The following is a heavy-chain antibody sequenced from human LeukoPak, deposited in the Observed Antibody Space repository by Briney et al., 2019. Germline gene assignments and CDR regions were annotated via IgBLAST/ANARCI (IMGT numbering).Heavy chain of an antibody. CDR2: INPSGCTT. CDR1: GYTFTSYY. V-gene: IGHV1-46*01. J-gene: IGHJ4*02. CDR3: ARDLSTAAGNYYFDY. Sequence: ASVKVSCKASGYTFTSYYMHWVRQAPGQGLEWMGIINPSGCTTSYAQKFQGRVTMARDMSTSTVYMELSSLRSEDTAVYYCARDLSTAAGNYYFDYWGQGTLVTVSS. D-gene: IGHD6-13*01.